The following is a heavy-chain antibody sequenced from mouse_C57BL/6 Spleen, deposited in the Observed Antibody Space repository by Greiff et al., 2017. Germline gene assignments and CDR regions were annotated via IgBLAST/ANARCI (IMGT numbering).Heavy chain of an antibody. Sequence: QVQLQQPGAELVTPGASVKLSCKASGYTFTSYWMHWVKQRPGQGLEWIGMIHPNSGSTNYNEKFKSKATLTVDKSSSTAYMQLSSLTSEDSAVYYCARMGLAPWFAYWGQGTLVTVSA. V-gene: IGHV1-64*01. CDR2: IHPNSGST. CDR1: GYTFTSYW. CDR3: ARMGLAPWFAY. J-gene: IGHJ3*01. D-gene: IGHD6-1*01.